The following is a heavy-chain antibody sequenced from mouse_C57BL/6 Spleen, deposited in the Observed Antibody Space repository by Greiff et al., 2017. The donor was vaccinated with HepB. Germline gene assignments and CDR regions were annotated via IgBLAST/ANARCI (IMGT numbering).Heavy chain of an antibody. CDR1: GYTFTSYW. Sequence: QVQLKQSGAELVKPGASVKMSCKASGYTFTSYWITWVKQRPGQGLEWIGDIYPGSGSTNYNEKFKSKATLTVDTSSSTAYMQLSSLTSEDSAVYYCARTYYYGSSEDYVVYWGQDTTLSVSS. CDR3: ARTYYYGSSEDYVVY. V-gene: IGHV1-55*01. CDR2: IYPGSGST. J-gene: IGHJ2*01. D-gene: IGHD1-1*01.